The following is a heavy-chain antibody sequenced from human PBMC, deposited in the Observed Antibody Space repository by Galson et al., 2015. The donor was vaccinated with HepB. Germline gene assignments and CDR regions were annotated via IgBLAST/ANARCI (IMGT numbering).Heavy chain of an antibody. CDR1: GFTFGDYG. CDR2: IRSKTYGETT. J-gene: IGHJ4*02. D-gene: IGHD6-19*01. CDR3: TAFWDYSGWVLIPWADH. V-gene: IGHV3-49*03. Sequence: SLRLSCAGSGFTFGDYGVSWFRQAPGKGLEWIGFIRSKTYGETTEHAASLRGRFTISRDDSKNMGYLQMNSLKTEDTGVYYCTAFWDYSGWVLIPWADHWGQGTLVTVSS.